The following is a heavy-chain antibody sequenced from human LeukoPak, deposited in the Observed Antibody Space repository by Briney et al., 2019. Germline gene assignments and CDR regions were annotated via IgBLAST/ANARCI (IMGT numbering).Heavy chain of an antibody. V-gene: IGHV4-4*02. CDR2: IYHSGST. J-gene: IGHJ4*02. CDR1: GGSISSSNW. D-gene: IGHD6-25*01. Sequence: SETLSLTCAVSGGSISSSNWWSWVRQPPGKGLEWIGEIYHSGSTNYNPSLKSRVTISVDKSKNQFSLKLSSVTAADTAVYYCASFRGGSGYFDYWGQGTLVTVSS. CDR3: ASFRGGSGYFDY.